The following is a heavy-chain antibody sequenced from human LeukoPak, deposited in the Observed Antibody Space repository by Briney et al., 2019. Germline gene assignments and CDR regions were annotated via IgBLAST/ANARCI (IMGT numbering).Heavy chain of an antibody. Sequence: GGSLRLSCAASGFTFSSYAMSWVRQAPGKGLEWVSVISGSGGRTYYADSVKGRSTISRDNSKNTLYVQMNSLRAEDTAVYYCAKDLLAATIDYYFDYWGQGTLVTVSS. CDR2: ISGSGGRT. J-gene: IGHJ4*02. V-gene: IGHV3-23*01. CDR3: AKDLLAATIDYYFDY. CDR1: GFTFSSYA. D-gene: IGHD5-12*01.